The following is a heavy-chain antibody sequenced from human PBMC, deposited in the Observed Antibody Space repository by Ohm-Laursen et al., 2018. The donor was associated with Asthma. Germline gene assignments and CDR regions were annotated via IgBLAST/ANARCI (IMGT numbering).Heavy chain of an antibody. CDR1: GFTFSSYG. J-gene: IGHJ6*02. V-gene: IGHV3-30*18. CDR2: ISYDGSDK. Sequence: SLRLSCAASGFTFSSYGMHWVRQAPGKGLEWVAVISYDGSDKYYVESVKGRFTISRDNSKNTLYLQMNGLRDEDTALYYCAKALVGAPLYYHYYGMDVWGQGTTVTVSS. CDR3: AKALVGAPLYYHYYGMDV. D-gene: IGHD1-26*01.